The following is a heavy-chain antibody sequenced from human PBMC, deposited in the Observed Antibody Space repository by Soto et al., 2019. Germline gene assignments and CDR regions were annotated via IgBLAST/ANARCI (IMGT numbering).Heavy chain of an antibody. V-gene: IGHV4-39*01. Sequence: PSETLSLTCTVSGGSISSGDYYWSWIRQPPGKGLEWIGSIYYSGSTYYNPSLKSRVTISVDTSKNQFSLKLSSVTAADTAVYYCARLAGGYFDWLLVGVYWGQGTLVTVSS. CDR1: GGSISSGDYY. CDR3: ARLAGGYFDWLLVGVY. D-gene: IGHD3-9*01. CDR2: IYYSGST. J-gene: IGHJ4*02.